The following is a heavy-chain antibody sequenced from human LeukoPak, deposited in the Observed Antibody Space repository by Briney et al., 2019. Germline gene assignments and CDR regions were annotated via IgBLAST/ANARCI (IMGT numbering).Heavy chain of an antibody. J-gene: IGHJ4*02. CDR2: IYSSGST. V-gene: IGHV4-61*02. Sequence: ASETLSLTCTVSGGSISSGSYYWSWIRQPAGKGLEWIGRIYSSGSTHYNPSLKSRVTISVDTSKNQFSLKLSSVTAADTAVYYCARGGGHSSSWFLVRSPFDYWGQGTLVTVSS. CDR3: ARGGGHSSSWFLVRSPFDY. CDR1: GGSISSGSYY. D-gene: IGHD6-13*01.